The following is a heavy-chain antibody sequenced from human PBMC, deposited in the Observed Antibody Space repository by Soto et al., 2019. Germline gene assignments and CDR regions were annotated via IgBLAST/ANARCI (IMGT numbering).Heavy chain of an antibody. CDR2: ISDGGST. Sequence: PSETLSLTCNVSGGSIYTYYWNWIRQSPGKGLEWIGYISDGGSTNYNPSLKSRVTISVDTSKNQFSLKLSSVTAADTAVYYCARAGDYSDYSFDFWGQGTLVTVSS. V-gene: IGHV4-59*12. J-gene: IGHJ4*02. CDR1: GGSIYTYY. D-gene: IGHD4-17*01. CDR3: ARAGDYSDYSFDF.